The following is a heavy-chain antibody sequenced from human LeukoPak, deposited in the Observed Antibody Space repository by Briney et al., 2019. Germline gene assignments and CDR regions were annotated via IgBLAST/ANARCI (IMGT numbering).Heavy chain of an antibody. CDR3: AKDPGHYDFYYMDV. CDR2: ISGRGANT. J-gene: IGHJ6*03. Sequence: GGSLRLSCAASGFTLTSYAMSWVRQAPGKELEWVSAISGRGANTYYADSVKGRFAISRDNSKNTLYLQMNSLRAEDTAVYYCAKDPGHYDFYYMDVWGKGTTVTVSS. CDR1: GFTLTSYA. D-gene: IGHD3-3*01. V-gene: IGHV3-23*01.